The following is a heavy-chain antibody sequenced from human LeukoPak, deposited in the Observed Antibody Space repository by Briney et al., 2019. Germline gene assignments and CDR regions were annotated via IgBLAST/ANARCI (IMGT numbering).Heavy chain of an antibody. CDR1: GFTFSSYG. CDR3: AKVRYGYSSSWRAYFDY. J-gene: IGHJ4*02. CDR2: ISYDGSNK. V-gene: IGHV3-30*18. Sequence: PGGSLRLSCAASGFTFSSYGMHWVRQAPGKGLEWVAVISYDGSNKDSADSVKGRFTISRDNSKNTLYLQMNSLRAEDTAVYYCAKVRYGYSSSWRAYFDYWGQGTLVTVSS. D-gene: IGHD6-13*01.